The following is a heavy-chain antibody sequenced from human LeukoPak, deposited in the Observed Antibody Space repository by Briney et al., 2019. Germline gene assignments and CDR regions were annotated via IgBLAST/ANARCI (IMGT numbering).Heavy chain of an antibody. CDR3: ARDCSSTNCCRGGFDP. CDR2: IKQDGSEK. Sequence: GGSLRLSCAASGFTFSSYWMSWVRQAPGKGLEWVANIKQDGSEKYYVDSVKGRFTISRDNAKNSLYLQMNSLRVEDTAVYYCARDCSSTNCCRGGFDPWGQGTLVTVSS. CDR1: GFTFSSYW. J-gene: IGHJ5*02. D-gene: IGHD2-2*01. V-gene: IGHV3-7*01.